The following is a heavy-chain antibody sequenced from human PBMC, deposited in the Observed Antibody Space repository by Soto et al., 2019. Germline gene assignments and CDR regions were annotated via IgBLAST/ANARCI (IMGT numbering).Heavy chain of an antibody. D-gene: IGHD5-12*01. CDR2: IYHSGTT. V-gene: IGHV4-38-2*02. CDR1: GGSIISNYC. J-gene: IGHJ4*02. Sequence: SETLSLTCAVSGGSIISNYCCSCIRQSPGEGLVWIGSIYHSGTTYYNPSLESRVIISVDTSESRFALRLTSVTAADTAVYYCVREAYIGYGHAIDHWGPGTLVTVSS. CDR3: VREAYIGYGHAIDH.